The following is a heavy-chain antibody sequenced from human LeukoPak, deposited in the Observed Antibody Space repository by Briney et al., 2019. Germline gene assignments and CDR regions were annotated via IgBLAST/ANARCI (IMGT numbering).Heavy chain of an antibody. CDR3: ASLPYYYDSSGYYRS. D-gene: IGHD3-22*01. J-gene: IGHJ4*02. CDR2: ITASGGST. Sequence: GGSLRLSCASSGFTFNNYAMTWVRQAPGKGLEWVSSITASGGSTYCADSVKGRFTISRDNSKNSLYLQMSSLRAEDTAVYYCASLPYYYDSSGYYRSWGQGTLVTVSS. V-gene: IGHV3-23*01. CDR1: GFTFNNYA.